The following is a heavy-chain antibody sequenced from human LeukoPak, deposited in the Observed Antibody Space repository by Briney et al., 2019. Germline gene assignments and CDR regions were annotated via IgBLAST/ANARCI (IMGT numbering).Heavy chain of an antibody. V-gene: IGHV3-9*01. Sequence: GGSLRLSCAGSGFIFNNYAMHWVRQPPGKGLEWVSGLSWNSGSIDYADSVKGRFTISRDNAKNSLYLQMNSLRVEDTAFYYCAKDNRRHYTSGPNPDSLHWGQGALVTVSS. D-gene: IGHD6-19*01. CDR2: LSWNSGSI. CDR3: AKDNRRHYTSGPNPDSLH. J-gene: IGHJ4*02. CDR1: GFIFNNYA.